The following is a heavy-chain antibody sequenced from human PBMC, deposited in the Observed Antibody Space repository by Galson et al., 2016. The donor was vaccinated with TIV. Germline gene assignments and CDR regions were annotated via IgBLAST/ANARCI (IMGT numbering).Heavy chain of an antibody. Sequence: SVKVSCKASGYTLSSYSLNWVRQAPGQGLEWVGWISGYNGNTNSAQKFQGRVTMTTDTSTNTAYMELRSLTSDDTAVYYWAIMPTKTFDFWSGYYNQFHMDVWGKGTTVTVSS. J-gene: IGHJ6*03. CDR2: ISGYNGNT. D-gene: IGHD3-3*01. V-gene: IGHV1-18*04. CDR3: AIMPTKTFDFWSGYYNQFHMDV. CDR1: GYTLSSYS.